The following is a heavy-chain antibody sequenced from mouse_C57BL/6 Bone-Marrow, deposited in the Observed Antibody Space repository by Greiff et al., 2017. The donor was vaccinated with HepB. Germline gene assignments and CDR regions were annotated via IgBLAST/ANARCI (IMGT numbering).Heavy chain of an antibody. CDR2: IDPSDSYT. Sequence: VQLQQPGAELVKPGASVKLSCKASGYTFTSYWMQWVKQRPGQGLEWIGEIDPSDSYTNYNQKFKGKATLTVDTSSSTAYMQLSSLTSEDSAVYYCERGSSYLYAMDYWGRGTSVTVSS. V-gene: IGHV1-50*01. J-gene: IGHJ4*01. CDR1: GYTFTSYW. CDR3: ERGSSYLYAMDY. D-gene: IGHD1-1*01.